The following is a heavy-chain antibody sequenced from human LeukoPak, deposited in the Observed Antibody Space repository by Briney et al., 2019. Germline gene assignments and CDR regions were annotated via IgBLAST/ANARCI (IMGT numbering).Heavy chain of an antibody. J-gene: IGHJ4*02. D-gene: IGHD3-16*02. V-gene: IGHV1-46*01. CDR2: INPSGGST. CDR1: GYTFTSYY. Sequence: ASVKVSCKASGYTFTSYYMHWVRQAPGQGLEWMGIINPSGGSTSYAQKCQGRATMTRDTSTSTVYMELSSLRSEDTAVYYCARDPAYDYVWGSYPLLDYWGQGTLVTVSS. CDR3: ARDPAYDYVWGSYPLLDY.